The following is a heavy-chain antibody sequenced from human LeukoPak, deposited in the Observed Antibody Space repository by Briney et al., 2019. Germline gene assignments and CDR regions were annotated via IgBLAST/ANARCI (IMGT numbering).Heavy chain of an antibody. D-gene: IGHD7-27*01. J-gene: IGHJ6*03. Sequence: PAETLTLTCTASGASISSSTYYWGWIRQPPGKGLEWIGNIYYSGSTYYNPSLKRRVTISVDTSKKQFSLKLFSVTAEDTAVYYCARLTGDSGSYYYYLDVWGKGTTVTVSS. V-gene: IGHV4-39*07. CDR3: ARLTGDSGSYYYYLDV. CDR2: IYYSGST. CDR1: GASISSSTYY.